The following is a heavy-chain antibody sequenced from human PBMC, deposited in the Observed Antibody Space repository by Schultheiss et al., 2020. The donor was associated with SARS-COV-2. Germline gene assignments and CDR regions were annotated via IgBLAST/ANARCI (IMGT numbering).Heavy chain of an antibody. Sequence: SETLSLTCTVSGGSISSYYWSWIRQPAGKGLEWIGRIYTSGSTNYNPSLKSRVTISVDTSKNQFSLKLSSVTAADTAVYYCARIYGDYDGGAFDIWGQGTMVTVSS. J-gene: IGHJ3*02. V-gene: IGHV4-4*07. CDR3: ARIYGDYDGGAFDI. D-gene: IGHD4-17*01. CDR1: GGSISSYY. CDR2: IYTSGST.